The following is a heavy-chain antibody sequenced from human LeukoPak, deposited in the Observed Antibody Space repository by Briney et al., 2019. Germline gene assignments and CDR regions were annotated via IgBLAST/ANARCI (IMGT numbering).Heavy chain of an antibody. D-gene: IGHD5-12*01. CDR2: ITSSGSTI. J-gene: IGHJ4*02. CDR1: GFTFSSYA. CDR3: ARDPYQYSDGHPGY. Sequence: PGGSLRLSCAASGFTFSSYAMSWVRQAPGKGLEWVSFITSSGSTIDYADSVRGRFTISRDNARNSLFLQMNSLRDEDTAVYFCARDPYQYSDGHPGYWGQGTLVTVSS. V-gene: IGHV3-48*02.